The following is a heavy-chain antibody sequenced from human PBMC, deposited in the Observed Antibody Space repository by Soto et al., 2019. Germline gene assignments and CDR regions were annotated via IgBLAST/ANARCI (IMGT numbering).Heavy chain of an antibody. CDR2: IDSDDGKT. D-gene: IGHD6-25*01. CDR1: GFTFSSYA. J-gene: IGHJ4*02. V-gene: IGHV3-23*01. CDR3: VKAGYTGGPL. Sequence: VQLLESGGGLIQPGGSLRLSCVASGFTFSSYAMNWVRQGPGTGLEWVAVIDSDDGKTYYANAVKGRFSISRDNSKNTLFLPMNSLRVEDTATYYRVKAGYTGGPLRGQGTLVTV.